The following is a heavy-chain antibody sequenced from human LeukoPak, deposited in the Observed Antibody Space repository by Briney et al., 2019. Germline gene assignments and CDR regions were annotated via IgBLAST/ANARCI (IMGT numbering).Heavy chain of an antibody. CDR2: SSDSGSST. V-gene: IGHV3-23*01. CDR1: AFTFNTFD. Sequence: PGGSLRLSCSVSAFTFNTFDNFAMNWVRQAPRKGLEWIAASSDSGSSTYYAAAGKSLFTISRDNSKNTLYMQMTSMRAEDTAVYYCAKGREWWLYYFDYWGQGTLVSVSS. CDR3: AKGREWWLYYFDY. J-gene: IGHJ4*02. D-gene: IGHD2-8*01.